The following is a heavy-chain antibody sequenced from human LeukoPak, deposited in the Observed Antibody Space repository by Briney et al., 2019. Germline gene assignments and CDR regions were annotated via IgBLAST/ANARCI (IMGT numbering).Heavy chain of an antibody. D-gene: IGHD7-27*01. Sequence: SETLSLTCTVSGGSVSSSIYYWGWIRQPPGKGLEWIGSISYGGTNYNNPSLKSRVSISIDTSKNQFSVKLTSVTAADTAMYYCASLGTLRSWGQGTLATVSS. V-gene: IGHV4-39*01. CDR3: ASLGTLRS. CDR2: ISYGGTN. CDR1: GGSVSSSIYY. J-gene: IGHJ5*02.